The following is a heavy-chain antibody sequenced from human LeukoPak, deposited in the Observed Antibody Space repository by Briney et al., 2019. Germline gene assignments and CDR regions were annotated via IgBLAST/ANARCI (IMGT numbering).Heavy chain of an antibody. V-gene: IGHV3-30*02. Sequence: GGSLRLSCAASGFTFSSYGTHWVRQAPGKGLEWVSFIRYDGSNKYYADSVKGRFTISRDNSKNTLYPQMNSLRAEDTAVYYCARDGVFRSSAPDYWGQGTLVTVSS. CDR1: GFTFSSYG. J-gene: IGHJ4*02. D-gene: IGHD6-6*01. CDR3: ARDGVFRSSAPDY. CDR2: IRYDGSNK.